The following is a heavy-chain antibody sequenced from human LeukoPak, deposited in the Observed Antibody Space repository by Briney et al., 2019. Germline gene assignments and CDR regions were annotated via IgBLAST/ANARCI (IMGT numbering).Heavy chain of an antibody. V-gene: IGHV3-53*01. Sequence: GGSLRLSCAASGFTVSSNYMSWVRQAPGKGLEWVSVIYSGGSTYYADSVKGRFTISRDNSKNTLYLQMNSLRAEDTAVYYCARDLTASALFDYWGQGTVVTVSS. CDR2: IYSGGST. J-gene: IGHJ4*02. D-gene: IGHD3-9*01. CDR1: GFTVSSNY. CDR3: ARDLTASALFDY.